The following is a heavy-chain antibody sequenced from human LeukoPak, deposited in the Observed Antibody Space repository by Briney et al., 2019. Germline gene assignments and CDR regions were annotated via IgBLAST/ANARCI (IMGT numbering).Heavy chain of an antibody. CDR3: ARHRAAAATNWFDP. D-gene: IGHD6-13*01. V-gene: IGHV4-39*01. CDR1: GGSISSSSYY. Sequence: SETLSLTCTVSGGSISSSSYYWGWIRQPPGKGLEWIGSIYYSGSTYYNPSLKSRVTISVDTSKNQFSLKLSSVTAADTAEYYCARHRAAAATNWFDPWGQGTLVTVSS. CDR2: IYYSGST. J-gene: IGHJ5*02.